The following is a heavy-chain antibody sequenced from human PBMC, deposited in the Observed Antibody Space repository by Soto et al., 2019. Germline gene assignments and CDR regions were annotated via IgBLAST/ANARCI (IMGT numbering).Heavy chain of an antibody. V-gene: IGHV3-23*01. J-gene: IGHJ4*02. Sequence: EVQLLESGGGLVQPGGSLRLSCAASGFTFSSYAMSWVRQAPGKGLEWVSAISGSGGSRYYADSVKGRFTISRDNSNNTRYLQMNCRRAEDTAVYYWAYNPIPPRSYMWGSYRLDYWGQGTLVTESS. CDR1: GFTFSSYA. D-gene: IGHD3-16*01. CDR3: AYNPIPPRSYMWGSYRLDY. CDR2: ISGSGGSR.